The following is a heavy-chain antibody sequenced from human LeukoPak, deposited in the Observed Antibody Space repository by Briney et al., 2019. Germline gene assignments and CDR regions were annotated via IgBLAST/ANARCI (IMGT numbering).Heavy chain of an antibody. D-gene: IGHD2-2*01. CDR3: ATAEKSRQYQLLSSAPPMDV. CDR2: FDPEDGET. Sequence: GASVKVSCKVSGYTLTELSMHWVRQAPGKGLEWMGGFDPEDGETIYAQKFQGRVTMTEDTSTDTAYMELSSLRSEDTAVYYCATAEKSRQYQLLSSAPPMDVWGKGTTVTVSS. V-gene: IGHV1-24*01. J-gene: IGHJ6*04. CDR1: GYTLTELS.